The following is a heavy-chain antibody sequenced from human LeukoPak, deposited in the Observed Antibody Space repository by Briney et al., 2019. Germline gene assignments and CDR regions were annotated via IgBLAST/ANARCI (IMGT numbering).Heavy chain of an antibody. CDR3: ARGHPTGYSDY. J-gene: IGHJ4*02. CDR1: GGSFSGYY. Sequence: SETLPLTCAVYGGSFSGYYWSWIRQPPGKGLEWIGEINHSGSTNYNPSLKSRVTISVDTSKNQFSLKLSSVTAADTAVYYCARGHPTGYSDYWGQGTLVTVSS. D-gene: IGHD3-9*01. CDR2: INHSGST. V-gene: IGHV4-34*01.